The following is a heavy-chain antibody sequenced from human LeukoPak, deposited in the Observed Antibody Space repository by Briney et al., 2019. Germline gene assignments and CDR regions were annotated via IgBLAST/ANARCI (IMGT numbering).Heavy chain of an antibody. CDR1: GFTFSSYA. CDR2: ISYDGSNK. D-gene: IGHD3-3*01. Sequence: GRSLRLSCAASGFTFSSYAMHWVRQAPGKGLEWVAVISYDGSNKYYADSVKGRFTISRDNSKNTLYLQMNSLRAEDTAVYYCARDRRVEVYYDFWSGYSAYNWFDPWGQGTLVTVSS. CDR3: ARDRRVEVYYDFWSGYSAYNWFDP. J-gene: IGHJ5*02. V-gene: IGHV3-30-3*01.